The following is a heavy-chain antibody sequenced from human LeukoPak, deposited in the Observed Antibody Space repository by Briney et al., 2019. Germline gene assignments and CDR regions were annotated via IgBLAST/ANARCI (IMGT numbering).Heavy chain of an antibody. D-gene: IGHD4-17*01. CDR1: GGSISSSSYY. J-gene: IGHJ4*02. Sequence: SETLSLTCTVSGGSISSSSYYWGWIRQPPGKGLEWIGSIYYSGSTYYNPSLKSRVTISVDTSKNQFSLKLSSVTAADTAVYYCASAGTTVITRDYWGQGTLVTVSS. V-gene: IGHV4-39*07. CDR3: ASAGTTVITRDY. CDR2: IYYSGST.